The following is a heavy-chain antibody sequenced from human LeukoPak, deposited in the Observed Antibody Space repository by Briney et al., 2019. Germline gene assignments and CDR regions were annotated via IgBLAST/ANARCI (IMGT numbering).Heavy chain of an antibody. D-gene: IGHD6-13*01. V-gene: IGHV4-30-4*01. CDR3: ARHVLFGSWSPNWFDP. CDR1: GGSISSGDYY. CDR2: IYNSGNT. Sequence: SETLSLTCTVSGGSISSGDYYWSWIRQPPGKGLEWIGYIYNSGNTFYNPSLQSRVTISVDTSENQFSLKLSSVSAADTAVYYCARHVLFGSWSPNWFDPWGQGTLVTVSS. J-gene: IGHJ5*02.